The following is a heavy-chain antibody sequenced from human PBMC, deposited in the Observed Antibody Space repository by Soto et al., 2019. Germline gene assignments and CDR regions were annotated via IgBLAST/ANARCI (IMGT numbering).Heavy chain of an antibody. CDR2: ISSDGSKT. V-gene: IGHV3-30*18. J-gene: IGHJ4*02. D-gene: IGHD6-19*01. CDR3: AKEYRSGWADY. Sequence: QVQLVESGGGVVQPGRSLRLSCAASGFTFSHYGMHWVRQLLGKGLEWVAVISSDGSKTYYADSVKGRFTISRDNFRNTLDLQMNSLRTEDTAVYYCAKEYRSGWADYWGQGTLVTVSS. CDR1: GFTFSHYG.